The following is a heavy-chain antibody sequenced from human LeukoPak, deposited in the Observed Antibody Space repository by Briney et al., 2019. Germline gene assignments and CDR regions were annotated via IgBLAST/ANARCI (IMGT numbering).Heavy chain of an antibody. CDR3: ARDLDWGHHNWFDP. CDR1: GGSISSGSYY. Sequence: SQTLSLTCTVSGGSISSGSYYWSWLRPPAGKGLEWVGRIYTSGSTNYNPSLKRRVTISVDTSKNQFSLRLSSVTAADTAVYYCARDLDWGHHNWFDPSGQRTLVTVSS. J-gene: IGHJ5*01. D-gene: IGHD7-27*01. CDR2: IYTSGST. V-gene: IGHV4-61*02.